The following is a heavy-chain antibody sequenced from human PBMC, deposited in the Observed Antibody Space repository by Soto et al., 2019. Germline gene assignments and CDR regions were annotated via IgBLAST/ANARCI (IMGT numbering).Heavy chain of an antibody. CDR3: ARDCSSTSCSRGYFYGMDV. J-gene: IGHJ6*02. CDR2: IYYNGIT. CDR1: GGSVNNGFYY. V-gene: IGHV4-61*03. Sequence: SETLSLTCTVSGGSVNNGFYYWSWIRQPPGKALEWIGFIYYNGITNYNPSLKSRVTISLDTSTNHFSLKLSSVTAADTAVYFCARDCSSTSCSRGYFYGMDVWGQGTTVTVSS. D-gene: IGHD2-2*01.